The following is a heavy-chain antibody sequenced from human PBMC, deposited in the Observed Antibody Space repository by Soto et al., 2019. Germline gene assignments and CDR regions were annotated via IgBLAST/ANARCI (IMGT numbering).Heavy chain of an antibody. CDR2: FSSGGGGT. Sequence: SLRLSCTASGFTFSNYAMSWVRQAPGKGLEWVSTFSSGGGGTYYADSVKGRFTISKDNSKNTPSLQMNSLRAEDTAVYYCTKANRYCSGANCFTFDYWGLGTLVTVSS. CDR3: TKANRYCSGANCFTFDY. D-gene: IGHD2-15*01. V-gene: IGHV3-23*01. J-gene: IGHJ4*02. CDR1: GFTFSNYA.